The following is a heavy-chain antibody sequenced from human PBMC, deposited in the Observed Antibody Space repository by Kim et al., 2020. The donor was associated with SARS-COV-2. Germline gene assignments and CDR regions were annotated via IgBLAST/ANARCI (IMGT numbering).Heavy chain of an antibody. J-gene: IGHJ4*02. Sequence: GGSLRLSCAASGFTLSSYWMHWVRQAPGKGLVWVSRINSDGTHIGYADSVKGRFTISRDNAKNTLYLQMDSLRVEDTAVYYCARGLGGYAGYWGQGTLVTVSS. CDR1: GFTLSSYW. V-gene: IGHV3-74*01. CDR2: INSDGTHI. CDR3: ARGLGGYAGY. D-gene: IGHD5-12*01.